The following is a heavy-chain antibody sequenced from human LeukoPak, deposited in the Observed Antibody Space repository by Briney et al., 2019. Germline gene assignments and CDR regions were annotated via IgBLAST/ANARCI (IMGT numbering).Heavy chain of an antibody. Sequence: ASVKVSCKSSGYSFTSYYMHWVRQAPGRGLEWMGIINPSGGSTSYAQKFQGRVTMTRDTSTSTVYMELSSLRSEDTAVYYCARDYPRNYSNSWGPGTLVTVSS. CDR3: ARDYPRNYSNS. J-gene: IGHJ4*02. CDR1: GYSFTSYY. CDR2: INPSGGST. V-gene: IGHV1-46*01.